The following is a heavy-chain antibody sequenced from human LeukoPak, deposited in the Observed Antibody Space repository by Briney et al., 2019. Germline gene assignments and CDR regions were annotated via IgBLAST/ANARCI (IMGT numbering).Heavy chain of an antibody. Sequence: GGSLRLSCAASGFTLSSYAMSWVRQAPGKGLEWVSSISASGGGTYYADSVKGRFTISRDTSKNTLYLQMNSLRAEDTAVFYCAPLAATTDYWGQGTLVTVSS. CDR3: APLAATTDY. CDR1: GFTLSSYA. J-gene: IGHJ4*02. D-gene: IGHD5-12*01. CDR2: ISASGGGT. V-gene: IGHV3-23*01.